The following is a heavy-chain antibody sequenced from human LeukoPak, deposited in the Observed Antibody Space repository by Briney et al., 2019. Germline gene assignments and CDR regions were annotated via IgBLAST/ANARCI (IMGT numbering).Heavy chain of an antibody. D-gene: IGHD3-22*01. J-gene: IGHJ4*02. Sequence: GESLKISCNGSGDSFLSSWIGWVRQMPGKGLVWMGIIYPGDSDTRYSPSFQGQVTISPDKSINTACLQWSSLKASDTAMYYCARRVDSSGYSYVYLDYWGQGTLVTVSS. CDR2: IYPGDSDT. CDR3: ARRVDSSGYSYVYLDY. CDR1: GDSFLSSW. V-gene: IGHV5-51*01.